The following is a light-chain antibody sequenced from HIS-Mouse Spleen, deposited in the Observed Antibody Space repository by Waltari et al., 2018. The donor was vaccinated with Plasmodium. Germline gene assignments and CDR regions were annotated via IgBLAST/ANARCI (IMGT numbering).Light chain of an antibody. CDR2: YVS. Sequence: QSALTQPRAVSGSPGQSVTISCTGTSSDVGGYNTVPWYQRPPGKAPKLLIYYVSKRPSGVPDRFSGSKSGNTASLTISGLQAEDEADYYCCSYAGSYTYVFGTGTKVTVL. J-gene: IGLJ1*01. CDR1: SSDVGGYNT. V-gene: IGLV2-11*01. CDR3: CSYAGSYTYV.